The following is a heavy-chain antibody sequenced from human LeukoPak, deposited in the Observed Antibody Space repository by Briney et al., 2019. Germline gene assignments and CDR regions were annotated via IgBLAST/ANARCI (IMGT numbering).Heavy chain of an antibody. CDR1: GFTFSSYG. CDR3: AKDVMVRGANHYFDY. CDR2: ISYDGSNK. J-gene: IGHJ4*02. V-gene: IGHV3-30*18. Sequence: PGGSLKLSCAASGFTFSSYGMHWVRQAPGKGLEWVAVISYDGSNKYYADSVKGRFTISRDNSKNTLYLQMNSLRAEDTAVYYCAKDVMVRGANHYFDYWGQGTLVTVSS. D-gene: IGHD3-10*01.